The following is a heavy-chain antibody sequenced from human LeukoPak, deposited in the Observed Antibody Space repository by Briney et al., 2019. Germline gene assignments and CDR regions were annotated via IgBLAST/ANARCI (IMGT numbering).Heavy chain of an antibody. J-gene: IGHJ4*02. D-gene: IGHD3-22*01. CDR2: IYYSGNT. V-gene: IGHV4-59*01. CDR1: GASMSSYS. Sequence: SETLSLTCTVSGASMSSYSWSWIRQPPGPGLEWIGYIYYSGNTNYNPSLKSRVTISVDTSKNQFSLKVSSVTAADTAVYYCASAHTSGMDYWGQGALVTVSS. CDR3: ASAHTSGMDY.